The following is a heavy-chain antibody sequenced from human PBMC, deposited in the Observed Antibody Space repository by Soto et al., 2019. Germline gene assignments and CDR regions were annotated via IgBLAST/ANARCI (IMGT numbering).Heavy chain of an antibody. CDR1: GYTFTTSG. J-gene: IGHJ6*02. D-gene: IGHD1-26*01. Sequence: QVQLVQSGPEVRKPGASVKVSCEASGYTFTTSGISWVRQVPGQGLEWMGWISTYNGDTNSAQNFQGRVLMTADTSTGTDYMELMSLKSDDTAVYYCARQGSWPYYYYGLDVWGQGTTVTVSS. CDR3: ARQGSWPYYYYGLDV. CDR2: ISTYNGDT. V-gene: IGHV1-18*01.